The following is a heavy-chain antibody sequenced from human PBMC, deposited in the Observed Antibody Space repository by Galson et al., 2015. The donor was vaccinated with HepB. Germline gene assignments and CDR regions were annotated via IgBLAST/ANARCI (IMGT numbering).Heavy chain of an antibody. Sequence: SLRLSCAASGFTFSSYAMSWVRQAPGKGLEWVSAISGSGGSTYYADSVKGRFTISRDNSKNTLYLQMNSLGAEDTAVYYCAKDGLGGAVAGTELYFDYWGQGTLVTVSS. CDR1: GFTFSSYA. CDR2: ISGSGGST. V-gene: IGHV3-23*01. J-gene: IGHJ4*02. D-gene: IGHD6-19*01. CDR3: AKDGLGGAVAGTELYFDY.